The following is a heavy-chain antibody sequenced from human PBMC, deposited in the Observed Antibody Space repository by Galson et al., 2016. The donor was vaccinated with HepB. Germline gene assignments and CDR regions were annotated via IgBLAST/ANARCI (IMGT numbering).Heavy chain of an antibody. CDR2: VTGDGRST. CDR1: GLTFDDSA. D-gene: IGHD6-6*01. J-gene: IGHJ4*02. Sequence: SLRLSCAASGLTFDDSAMHWVRQAPGKGLEWVSLVTGDGRSTYSADSMKGRFTISRDNSRNSLYLQMNSLRTEDTALYFCTRAAPIAAPWAPFVYWGQGTLVTVSS. CDR3: TRAAPIAAPWAPFVY. V-gene: IGHV3-43*02.